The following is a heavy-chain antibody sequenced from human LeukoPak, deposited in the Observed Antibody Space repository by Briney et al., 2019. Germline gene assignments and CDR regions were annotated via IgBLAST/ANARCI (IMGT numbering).Heavy chain of an antibody. CDR2: ISAYNGNT. CDR1: GYTFTSYG. V-gene: IGHV1-18*01. D-gene: IGHD3-16*01. CDR3: ARDLQRGGSGFDAFDI. Sequence: GASVKVSCKASGYTFTSYGISWVRQAPGQGLEWTGWISAYNGNTNYAQKLQGRVTMTTDTSTSTAYMELRSLRSDDTAVYYCARDLQRGGSGFDAFDIWGQGTMVTVSS. J-gene: IGHJ3*02.